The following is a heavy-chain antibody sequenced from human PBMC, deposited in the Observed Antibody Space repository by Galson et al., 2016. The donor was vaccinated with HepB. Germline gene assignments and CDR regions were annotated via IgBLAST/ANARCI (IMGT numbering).Heavy chain of an antibody. CDR3: AKASASWYAGQGWLDP. CDR1: GFIFTNYA. CDR2: LSYDGSRQ. D-gene: IGHD2-2*01. V-gene: IGHV3-30*04. Sequence: SLRLSCAASGFIFTNYAIHWVRQAPGKGLEWVAVLSYDGSRQSFADSVKGRFNVSRDNSKKVVFLQMDRLRTEDTALYYCAKASASWYAGQGWLDPWGQGTLVTVSS. J-gene: IGHJ5*02.